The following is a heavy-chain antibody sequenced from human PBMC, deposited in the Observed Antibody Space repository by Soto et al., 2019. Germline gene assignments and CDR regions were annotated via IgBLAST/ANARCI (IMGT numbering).Heavy chain of an antibody. CDR2: INHPGGT. Sequence: PSETLSLTCAVSGGSFSGYYWSWVRQPPGKGLEWIGDINHPGGTNYNPSLKSRVMMSVDTAKAQFSLNVTSVTAADTAVYYCAREVGYYSATRRNWYFDYWGPGTLVTVSS. D-gene: IGHD2-2*01. CDR3: AREVGYYSATRRNWYFDY. V-gene: IGHV4-34*01. J-gene: IGHJ4*02. CDR1: GGSFSGYY.